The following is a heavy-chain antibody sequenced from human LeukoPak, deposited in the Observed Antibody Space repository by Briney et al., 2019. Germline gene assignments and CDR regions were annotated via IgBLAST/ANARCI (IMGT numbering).Heavy chain of an antibody. D-gene: IGHD6-19*01. CDR3: ARQKGMYSSGWYTGLNYFDY. CDR2: IYYSGGT. Sequence: SETLSFTCTVSGGSISSSSYYWGWIRQPPGKGLEWIGSIYYSGGTYYNPSLKSRVTISVDTSKNQFSLKLSSVTAADTAVYYCARQKGMYSSGWYTGLNYFDYWGQGTLVTVSS. J-gene: IGHJ4*02. CDR1: GGSISSSSYY. V-gene: IGHV4-39*01.